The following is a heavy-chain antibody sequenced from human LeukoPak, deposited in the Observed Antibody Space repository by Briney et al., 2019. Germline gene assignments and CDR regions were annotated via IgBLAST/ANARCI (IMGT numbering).Heavy chain of an antibody. CDR2: VIAIIGMA. CDR1: GGTLSRYA. CDR3: AREHYGSGSYLDY. D-gene: IGHD3-10*01. J-gene: IGHJ4*02. V-gene: IGHV1-69*04. Sequence: GASVKVSCKSSGGTLSRYASSWVRQAPAQGLAWMGSVIAIIGMANYAQKFQGRVTITAVKCTCTAYMELSSLRSEDTAVYYCAREHYGSGSYLDYWGQGTLVTVSS.